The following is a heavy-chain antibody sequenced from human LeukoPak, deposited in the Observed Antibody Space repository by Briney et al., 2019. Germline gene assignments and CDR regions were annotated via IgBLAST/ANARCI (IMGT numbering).Heavy chain of an antibody. CDR2: IYYSGST. V-gene: IGHV4-39*01. CDR3: ARLRGKLSTRNNWFDP. CDR1: GGSISSSSYY. J-gene: IGHJ5*02. D-gene: IGHD3-16*01. Sequence: SETLSLTCTVSGGSISSSSYYWGWIRQPPGKGLEWIGSIYYSGSTYYNPSLKSRVTISVDTSKNQFSLKLSSVTAADTTVYYCARLRGKLSTRNNWFDPWGQGTLVTVSS.